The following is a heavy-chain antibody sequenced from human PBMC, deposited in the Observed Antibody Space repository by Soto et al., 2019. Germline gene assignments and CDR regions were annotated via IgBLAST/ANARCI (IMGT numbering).Heavy chain of an antibody. CDR3: ARSNYTYFGS. CDR2: IHYSGST. V-gene: IGHV4-31*03. Sequence: TSETLSLTCTVSGGSMSSVGYYWTWIRQHPGKGLEWIGYIHYSGSTYYNPSLKSRVTISVDTSKKQFSLKLSSVTAADTAVYYCARSNYTYFGSWGQGTLVTVSS. D-gene: IGHD4-4*01. J-gene: IGHJ4*02. CDR1: GGSMSSVGYY.